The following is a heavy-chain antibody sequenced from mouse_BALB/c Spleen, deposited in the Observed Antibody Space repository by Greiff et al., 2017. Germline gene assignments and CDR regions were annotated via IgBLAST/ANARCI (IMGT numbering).Heavy chain of an antibody. CDR1: GFSLTGYG. CDR3: ARDPDYYAMDY. V-gene: IGHV2-6-7*01. J-gene: IGHJ4*01. Sequence: VQLQESGPGLVAPSQSLSITCTVSGFSLTGYGVNWVRQPPGKGLEWLGMIWDDGSTDYNSALKSRLSISKDNSKSQVFLKMNSLQTDDTARYYCARDPDYYAMDYWGQGTSVTVSS. CDR2: IWDDGST.